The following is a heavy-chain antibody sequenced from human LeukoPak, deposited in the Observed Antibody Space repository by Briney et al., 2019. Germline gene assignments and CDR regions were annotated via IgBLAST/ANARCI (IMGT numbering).Heavy chain of an antibody. CDR2: IYPDGKA. D-gene: IGHD3-10*01. CDR1: GVTVSTIY. V-gene: IGHV3-53*01. CDR3: ATLKGWYGEGCFDY. J-gene: IGHJ4*02. Sequence: GGSLRLSCAASGVTVSTIYMGWVRQAPRKGLDWVSVIYPDGKAYYAESVKGRFTISRDSSENTLFLQMNSLRAEDTAVYYCATLKGWYGEGCFDYWGQGTLVTVSS.